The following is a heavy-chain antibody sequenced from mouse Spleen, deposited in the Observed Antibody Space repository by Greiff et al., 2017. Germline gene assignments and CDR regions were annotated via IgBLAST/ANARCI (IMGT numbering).Heavy chain of an antibody. V-gene: IGHV5-12*02. D-gene: IGHD2-3*01. J-gene: IGHJ1*01. Sequence: EVKLVESGGGLVQPGGSLKLSCATSGFTFSDYYMYWVRQTPEKRLEWVAYISNGGGSTYYPDTVKGRFTISRDNAKNTLYLQMSRLKSEDTAMYFCARRGIYDGSEGYFGVWGAGTTGTVSS. CDR1: GFTFSDYY. CDR2: ISNGGGST. CDR3: ARRGIYDGSEGYFGV.